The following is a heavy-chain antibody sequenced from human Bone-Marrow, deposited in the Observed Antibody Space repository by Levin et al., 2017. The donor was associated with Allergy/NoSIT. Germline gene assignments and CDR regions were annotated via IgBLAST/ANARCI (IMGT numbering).Heavy chain of an antibody. Sequence: SVKVSCKASGGTFSSYAISWVRQAPGQGLEWMGGIIPIFGTANYAQKFQGRVTITADKSTSTAYMELSSLRSEDTAVYYCARDYWQWLVQEHYYYGMDVWGQGTTVTVSS. CDR1: GGTFSSYA. D-gene: IGHD6-19*01. J-gene: IGHJ6*02. V-gene: IGHV1-69*06. CDR2: IIPIFGTA. CDR3: ARDYWQWLVQEHYYYGMDV.